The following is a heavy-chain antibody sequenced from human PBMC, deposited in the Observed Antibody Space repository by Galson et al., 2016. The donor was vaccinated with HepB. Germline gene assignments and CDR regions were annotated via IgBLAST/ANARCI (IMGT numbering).Heavy chain of an antibody. V-gene: IGHV4-39*01. CDR3: AHADSHDSSGYAFDI. CDR2: IYYSGST. Sequence: SETLSLTCTVSGASIDNRNYYWAYIRQPPGKGLEWIGNIYYSGSTYYNPSLKSRVTMSVEMSKNQFSLKLRSVTAADTAVYYCAHADSHDSSGYAFDIWGQGTVVTVSS. J-gene: IGHJ3*02. D-gene: IGHD3-22*01. CDR1: GASIDNRNYY.